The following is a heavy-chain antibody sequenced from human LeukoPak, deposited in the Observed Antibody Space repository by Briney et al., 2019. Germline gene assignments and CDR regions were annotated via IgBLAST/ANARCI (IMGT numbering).Heavy chain of an antibody. V-gene: IGHV1-69*05. Sequence: ASVKVSCKASGGTFSSYAISWVRQAPGQGLEWMGGIIPIFGTANYAQKFQGRVTITTDESTSTAYMELSSLRSEDTAVYYCARTPPPSAMVTSYFDYWGQGTLVTVSS. D-gene: IGHD5-18*01. J-gene: IGHJ4*02. CDR2: IIPIFGTA. CDR3: ARTPPPSAMVTSYFDY. CDR1: GGTFSSYA.